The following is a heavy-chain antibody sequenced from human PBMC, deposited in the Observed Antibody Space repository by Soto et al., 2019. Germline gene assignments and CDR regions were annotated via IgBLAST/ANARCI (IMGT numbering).Heavy chain of an antibody. CDR1: GYTFTSYY. J-gene: IGHJ4*02. Sequence: GASVKVSCKASGYTFTSYYMHWVRQAPGQGLEWMGIINPSGGSTSYAQKFQGRVTMTRDTSTSTVYMELSSLRSEDTAVYYCARGHSSSYDSSGYYLDYWGQGTLVTVSS. V-gene: IGHV1-46*01. CDR3: ARGHSSSYDSSGYYLDY. D-gene: IGHD3-22*01. CDR2: INPSGGST.